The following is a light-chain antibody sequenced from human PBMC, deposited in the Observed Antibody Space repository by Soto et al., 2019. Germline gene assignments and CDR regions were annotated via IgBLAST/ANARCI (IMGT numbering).Light chain of an antibody. V-gene: IGLV2-14*03. CDR2: DVS. CDR3: ASYTTSRTYV. J-gene: IGLJ1*01. CDR1: SSGVGAFNY. Sequence: QSVLTQPASVSGSPGQSIAISCTGTSSGVGAFNYVSWYQQHPGKAPKFMIFDVSSRPSGVSDRFSGSKSGNTASLTISGLQTEDEAGYYCASYTTSRTYVFGTGTKVTVL.